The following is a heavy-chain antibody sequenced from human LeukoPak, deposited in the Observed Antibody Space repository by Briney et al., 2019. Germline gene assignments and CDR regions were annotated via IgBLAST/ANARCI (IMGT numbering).Heavy chain of an antibody. Sequence: PSQTLSLSCFVSGGSFSSAGFYWGWVRQHPGKGLEWMGHIYYGGSPYYNPPLKSRVSMSIDTSKNDFSLRLSSVTTADTAIYYRARGSNGNFDCWGQGTLVTVSS. V-gene: IGHV4-31*03. CDR3: ARGSNGNFDC. CDR2: IYYGGSP. CDR1: GGSFSSAGFY. J-gene: IGHJ4*02. D-gene: IGHD1-26*01.